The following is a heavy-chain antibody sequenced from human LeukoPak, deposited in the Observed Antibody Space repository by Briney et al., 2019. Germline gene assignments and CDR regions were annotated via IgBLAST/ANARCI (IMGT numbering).Heavy chain of an antibody. Sequence: PSETLSLTCTVSGGSVSSGSYYWSWIRQPPGKGLEWIGYIYYSGSTNYNPSLKSRVTMSVDTSKNQFSLKLSSVTAADTAVYYCARDLSHSSSWPPDYWGQGTLVTVSS. V-gene: IGHV4-61*01. CDR1: GGSVSSGSYY. J-gene: IGHJ4*02. CDR2: IYYSGST. CDR3: ARDLSHSSSWPPDY. D-gene: IGHD6-13*01.